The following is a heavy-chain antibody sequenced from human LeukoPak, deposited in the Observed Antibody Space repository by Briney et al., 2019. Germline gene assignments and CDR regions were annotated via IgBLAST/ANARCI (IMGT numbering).Heavy chain of an antibody. Sequence: PGSSLRLSCAASVFTFISYCMHWVPPAPRKGLEWVSAISGCGGSAYYADSLKGRFTISRDKSKNTLYVQKYSLRSQDTGVYLCANDRRVGGSKGLGAFDIWGQGTMVTVFS. J-gene: IGHJ3*02. D-gene: IGHD1-26*01. CDR3: ANDRRVGGSKGLGAFDI. V-gene: IGHV3-23*01. CDR1: VFTFISYC. CDR2: ISGCGGSA.